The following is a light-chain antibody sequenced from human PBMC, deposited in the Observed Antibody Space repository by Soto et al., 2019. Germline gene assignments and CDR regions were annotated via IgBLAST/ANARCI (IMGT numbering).Light chain of an antibody. V-gene: IGKV3D-15*01. Sequence: EIVMTQSQATLAVSPGERATLSCRASQTVSDNLAWYQQKPGQAPRLLIYGASTRATGIPARFSGSGSGTEFTLTIDTLQSEDFAVYYCQQYNIWPLTFGGGTKVDI. J-gene: IGKJ4*01. CDR3: QQYNIWPLT. CDR2: GAS. CDR1: QTVSDN.